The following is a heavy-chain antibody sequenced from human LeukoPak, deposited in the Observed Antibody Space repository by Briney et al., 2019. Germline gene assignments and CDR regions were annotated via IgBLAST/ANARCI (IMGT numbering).Heavy chain of an antibody. V-gene: IGHV4-39*07. Sequence: SETLSLTCTVSGGSISSSSYYWGWIRQPPGKGLEWIGSIYYSGSTYYNPSLKSRVTISVDTSKNQFSLKLSSVTAADTVVYYCARETTPLDYWGQGTLVTVSS. J-gene: IGHJ4*02. D-gene: IGHD4-17*01. CDR2: IYYSGST. CDR3: ARETTPLDY. CDR1: GGSISSSSYY.